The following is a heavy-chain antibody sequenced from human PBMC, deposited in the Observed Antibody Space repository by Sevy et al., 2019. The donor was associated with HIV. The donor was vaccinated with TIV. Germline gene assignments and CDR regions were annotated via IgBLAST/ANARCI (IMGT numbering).Heavy chain of an antibody. Sequence: SETLSLTCTVSGGSISSGDYYWSWIRQPPGKGLEWIGYIYYSGSTYYNPSLKSRVTISVDTSKNQFSLKLSSVTAADTAVYYCAREDYGDCSGPGYWGQGTLVTVSS. CDR2: IYYSGST. J-gene: IGHJ4*02. CDR1: GGSISSGDYY. CDR3: AREDYGDCSGPGY. D-gene: IGHD4-17*01. V-gene: IGHV4-30-4*01.